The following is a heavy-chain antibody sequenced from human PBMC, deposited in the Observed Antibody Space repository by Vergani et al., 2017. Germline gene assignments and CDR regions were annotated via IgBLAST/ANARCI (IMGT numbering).Heavy chain of an antibody. CDR1: GGSFSGYY. CDR3: ARGPKRGYSYGNRAVDI. CDR2: INHSGST. J-gene: IGHJ3*02. Sequence: QVQLQQWGAGLLKPSETLSLTCAVYGGSFSGYYWSWIRQPPGKGLEWIGEINHSGSTNYNPSLKSRVTISVDTSKNQFSLKLSAVTAADTAVYYCARGPKRGYSYGNRAVDIWGQGTMVTVSA. V-gene: IGHV4-34*01. D-gene: IGHD5-18*01.